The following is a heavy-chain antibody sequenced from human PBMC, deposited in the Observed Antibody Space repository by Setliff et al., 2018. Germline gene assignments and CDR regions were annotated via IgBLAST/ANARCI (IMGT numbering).Heavy chain of an antibody. V-gene: IGHV1-18*01. CDR1: GYTFTSYG. D-gene: IGHD6-19*01. CDR3: ARDKAKWLVFNRWFDP. Sequence: ASVKVSCKASGYTFTSYGISWVRQAPGQGLEWMGWISAYNGNTNYAQRFQGRVTMTTDTSTSTAYMELRSLRSDDTAVYYCARDKAKWLVFNRWFDPWGQGTLVTVSS. J-gene: IGHJ5*02. CDR2: ISAYNGNT.